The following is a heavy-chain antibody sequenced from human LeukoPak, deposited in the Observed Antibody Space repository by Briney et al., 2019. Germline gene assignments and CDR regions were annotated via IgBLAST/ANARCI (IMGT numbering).Heavy chain of an antibody. D-gene: IGHD3-3*01. V-gene: IGHV3-23*01. J-gene: IGHJ5*02. Sequence: GGSLRLSCAASGFTFSSYAMSWVRQAPGKGLEWVSAISGSGGSTYYADSVKGRFTISRDNSKNTLYLQMNSLRAEDTAVYYCARGVYYDFWSAVTGRTPDNWFDPWGQGTLVTVSS. CDR1: GFTFSSYA. CDR3: ARGVYYDFWSAVTGRTPDNWFDP. CDR2: ISGSGGST.